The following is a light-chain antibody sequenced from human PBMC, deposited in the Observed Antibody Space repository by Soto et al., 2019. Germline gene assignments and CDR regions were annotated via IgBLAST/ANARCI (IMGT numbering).Light chain of an antibody. V-gene: IGLV3-21*04. J-gene: IGLJ1*01. CDR3: QVWDSRSDNPYV. CDR2: YDS. Sequence: SYELTKPPSVSVAPGKTARISCGGNNIGSKSVNWYQQKPGQAPVLVIYYDSDRPSGIPERFSGANSGNTATLTISRVEAVHEADYYFQVWDSRSDNPYVFGTGTKLTVL. CDR1: NIGSKS.